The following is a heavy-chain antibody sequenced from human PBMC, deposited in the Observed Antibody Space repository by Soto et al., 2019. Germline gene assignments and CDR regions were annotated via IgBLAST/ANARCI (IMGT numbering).Heavy chain of an antibody. J-gene: IGHJ5*02. V-gene: IGHV1-8*02. CDR3: ARDVIAPPNYFDP. CDR1: GSPFTTND. D-gene: IGHD4-4*01. CDR2: MNPYSGHT. Sequence: PSVQVSCKASGSPFTTNDINWVRHAAGQGLEWLGWMNPYSGHTGYARNFHGRVTMTRDNSITTDYMELSSLRYPDTAVSYCARDVIAPPNYFDPWGQGTLVPVS.